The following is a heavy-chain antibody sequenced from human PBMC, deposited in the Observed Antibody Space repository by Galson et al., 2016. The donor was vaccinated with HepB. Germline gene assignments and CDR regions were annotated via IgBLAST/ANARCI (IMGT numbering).Heavy chain of an antibody. CDR1: GFTFNNYW. D-gene: IGHD4-23*01. V-gene: IGHV3-7*03. CDR3: AREGYGGFDC. Sequence: SLRLSCAASGFTFNNYWMSWVRQAPGKGLEWVANIKQNGREKDYVDSVKGRLTISRDNAKNSLYLQMNSLRAEDTAVYHCAREGYGGFDCWGQGDLVTVSS. J-gene: IGHJ4*02. CDR2: IKQNGREK.